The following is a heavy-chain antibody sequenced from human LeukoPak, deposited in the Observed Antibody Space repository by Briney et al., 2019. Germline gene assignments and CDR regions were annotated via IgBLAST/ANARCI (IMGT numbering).Heavy chain of an antibody. J-gene: IGHJ5*02. V-gene: IGHV4-31*03. Sequence: PSQTLSLTCTVFGGSISSGGYYWSWIRQHPGKGLEWIGYIYYSGSTYYNPSLKSRVTISVDTSKNQFSLKLSSVTAADTAVYYCARVRGSSRYWFDPWGQGTLVTVSS. D-gene: IGHD6-13*01. CDR2: IYYSGST. CDR3: ARVRGSSRYWFDP. CDR1: GGSISSGGYY.